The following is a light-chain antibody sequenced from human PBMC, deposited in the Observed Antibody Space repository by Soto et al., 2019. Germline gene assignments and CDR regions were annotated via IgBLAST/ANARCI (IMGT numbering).Light chain of an antibody. Sequence: EIVMTQSPATLFVSPGERATLSCRAGQRVSTNLAWYQQKPGQAPRLLIYGASTRATGIPARFSGSGSGTEFTLTISSLQSEDSAVYYCQQYNRWPPLTFGGGTKVEIK. CDR2: GAS. J-gene: IGKJ4*01. CDR3: QQYNRWPPLT. V-gene: IGKV3-15*01. CDR1: QRVSTN.